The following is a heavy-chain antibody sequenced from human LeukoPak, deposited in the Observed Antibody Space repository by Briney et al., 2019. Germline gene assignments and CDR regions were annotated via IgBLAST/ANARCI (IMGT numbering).Heavy chain of an antibody. V-gene: IGHV1-2*02. J-gene: IGHJ5*02. D-gene: IGHD1-26*01. Sequence: GASVKVSCKTSGYTFTGHYIHWVRQAPGQGLDCMGWINPNTGGTFYAQKFQGRVTMTRDTSISTAYMELSRLRSDDTAVYYCARDGRWELLNSWGQGTLVTVSS. CDR2: INPNTGGT. CDR1: GYTFTGHY. CDR3: ARDGRWELLNS.